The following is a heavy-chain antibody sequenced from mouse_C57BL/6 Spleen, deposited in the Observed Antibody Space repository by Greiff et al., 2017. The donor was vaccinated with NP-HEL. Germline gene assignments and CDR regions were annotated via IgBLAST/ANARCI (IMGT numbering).Heavy chain of an antibody. V-gene: IGHV6-6*01. Sequence: EVMLVESGGGLVQPGGSMKLSCAASGFTFSDAWMDWVRQSPEKGLEWVAEIRNKANNHATYYAESVKGRFTISRDDSKSSVYLQMNSLRAEDTGIYYCTRLYYDYDVRFDVWGTGTTVTVSS. D-gene: IGHD2-4*01. CDR1: GFTFSDAW. J-gene: IGHJ1*03. CDR2: IRNKANNHAT. CDR3: TRLYYDYDVRFDV.